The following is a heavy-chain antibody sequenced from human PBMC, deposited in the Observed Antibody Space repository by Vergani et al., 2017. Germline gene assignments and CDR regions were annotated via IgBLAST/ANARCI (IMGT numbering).Heavy chain of an antibody. CDR2: ISSSSSTI. D-gene: IGHD4-23*01. J-gene: IGHJ6*03. Sequence: EVQLVESGGGLVQPGGSLRLSCAASGFTFSSYSMNWVRQAPGKGLEWVSYISSSSSTIYYADSVKGRFTISRDNGKNSLYLQMNSLRAEDTAVYYCARGVTPDYYYYYMDVWGKGTTVTVSS. CDR3: ARGVTPDYYYYYMDV. V-gene: IGHV3-48*01. CDR1: GFTFSSYS.